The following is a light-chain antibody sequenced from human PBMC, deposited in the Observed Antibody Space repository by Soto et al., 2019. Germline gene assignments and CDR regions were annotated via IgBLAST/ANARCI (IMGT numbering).Light chain of an antibody. CDR1: SSNIGSNY. CDR2: RNN. CDR3: AAWDDSLSGWRV. J-gene: IGLJ2*01. V-gene: IGLV1-47*01. Sequence: QSVLTQPPSASGTPGQRVTISCSGSSSNIGSNYVYWYQQLPGTAPKLLIYRNNQWPSGVPDRFSGSKSGTSASLAISGLRSEDEADYYCAAWDDSLSGWRVFGGGTQLTVL.